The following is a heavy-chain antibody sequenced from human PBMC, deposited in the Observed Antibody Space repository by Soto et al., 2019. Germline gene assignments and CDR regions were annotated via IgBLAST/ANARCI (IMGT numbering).Heavy chain of an antibody. CDR1: GFTFSSYS. J-gene: IGHJ4*02. Sequence: GSLRLSCAASGFTFSSYSMNWVRQAPGKGPVWVSSISSGGSYIYYADSVKGRFTISRDDAKNSLYLQMDSLRAEDTAVYYCARDQYSSSSRYFDYWGQGTLVTVSS. V-gene: IGHV3-21*01. D-gene: IGHD6-6*01. CDR3: ARDQYSSSSRYFDY. CDR2: ISSGGSYI.